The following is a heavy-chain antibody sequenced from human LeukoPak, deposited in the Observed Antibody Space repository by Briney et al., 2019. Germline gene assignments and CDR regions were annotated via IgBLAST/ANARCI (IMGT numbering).Heavy chain of an antibody. J-gene: IGHJ4*02. CDR2: IIPILGIA. Sequence: GASVKVSCKASGGTFSSYAISWVRQAPGQGLEWMGRIIPILGIANYAQKFQGRVTITADKSTSTAYMELSSLRSEDTAVYYCASLGDDAYDYVWGSYRSYESQFDYWGQGTLVTVSS. CDR1: GGTFSSYA. D-gene: IGHD3-16*02. V-gene: IGHV1-69*04. CDR3: ASLGDDAYDYVWGSYRSYESQFDY.